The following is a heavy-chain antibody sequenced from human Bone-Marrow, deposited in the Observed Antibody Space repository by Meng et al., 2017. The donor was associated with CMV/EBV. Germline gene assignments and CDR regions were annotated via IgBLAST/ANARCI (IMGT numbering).Heavy chain of an antibody. D-gene: IGHD6-13*01. CDR2: IRYDGSNK. Sequence: GESLKISCAASGFTFSSYGMHWVRQAPGKGLEWVAFIRYDGSNKYYADSVKGRFTISRDNSKNTLYLQMNSLRAEDTAVYYRAKEEVLEQLVPFPYYYYYGMDVWGQGTTVTVSS. CDR1: GFTFSSYG. V-gene: IGHV3-30*02. J-gene: IGHJ6*02. CDR3: AKEEVLEQLVPFPYYYYYGMDV.